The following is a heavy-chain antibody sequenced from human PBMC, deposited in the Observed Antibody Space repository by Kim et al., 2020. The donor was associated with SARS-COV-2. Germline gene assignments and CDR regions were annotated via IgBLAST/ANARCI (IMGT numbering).Heavy chain of an antibody. Sequence: GESLKISCKGTGYSLTSYWIGWVRQMPGKGLEWMGIIYPDDSDTRYSPSFQGQVTISADRSISTAYLQWSSLKASDTAMYFCARHVPPSGYDLGSYFDYWGQGALVTVSS. CDR3: ARHVPPSGYDLGSYFDY. D-gene: IGHD5-12*01. CDR1: GYSLTSYW. CDR2: IYPDDSDT. V-gene: IGHV5-51*01. J-gene: IGHJ4*02.